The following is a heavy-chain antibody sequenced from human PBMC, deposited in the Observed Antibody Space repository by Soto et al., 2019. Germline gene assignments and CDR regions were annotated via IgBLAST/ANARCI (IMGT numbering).Heavy chain of an antibody. CDR1: GFTFSSYE. V-gene: IGHV3-48*03. Sequence: GGSLRLSCAASGFTFSSYEMNWVRQAPGKGLEWVSYISSSGSTIYYADSVKGRFTISRDNAKNSLYLQMNSLRAEDTAVYYCARESSSWYYYYGMDVWGPGTTVTVSS. D-gene: IGHD6-13*01. CDR2: ISSSGSTI. CDR3: ARESSSWYYYYGMDV. J-gene: IGHJ6*02.